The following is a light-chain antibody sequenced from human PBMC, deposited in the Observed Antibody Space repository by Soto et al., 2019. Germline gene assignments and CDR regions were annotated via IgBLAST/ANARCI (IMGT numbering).Light chain of an antibody. J-gene: IGKJ4*01. V-gene: IGKV1-5*01. Sequence: DIELTQSPATLSVSVGDRVTLSCRASQSVGSWLAWYQQKPGHAPKLLIYDASSWESGVPARFSGSGSGTEFTLTISSLQPDDFAPYYCQQYNSYPLTFGGGTKVEIK. CDR1: QSVGSW. CDR3: QQYNSYPLT. CDR2: DAS.